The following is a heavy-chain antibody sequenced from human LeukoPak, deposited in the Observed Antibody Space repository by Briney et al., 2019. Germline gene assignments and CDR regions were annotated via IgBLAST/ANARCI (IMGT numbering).Heavy chain of an antibody. CDR2: ISSRSNYI. J-gene: IGHJ6*02. Sequence: PGGSLRLSCAASGFTFSSYSMNWVRQAPGKGLEWVSCISSRSNYIYYADSVKGRFTISRDNAKNSLYLQMNSLRAEDTAVYYCARAGGGYYSYYYGMDVWGQGTTVTVSS. V-gene: IGHV3-21*01. D-gene: IGHD3-16*01. CDR1: GFTFSSYS. CDR3: ARAGGGYYSYYYGMDV.